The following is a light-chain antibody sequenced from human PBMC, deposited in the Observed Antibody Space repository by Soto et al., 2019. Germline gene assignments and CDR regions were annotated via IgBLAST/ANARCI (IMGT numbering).Light chain of an antibody. CDR3: QHSLSPVN. Sequence: DIVMTQSPDSLAVSLGERATINCKSSQSVLYSSNNKNYLAWFQQKPGQPPKLLIYWASTRESGVPDRFSGSGSGTDFTLTISSLQAEDVAVYYCQHSLSPVNFGGGTKVEIK. J-gene: IGKJ4*01. CDR2: WAS. V-gene: IGKV4-1*01. CDR1: QSVLYSSNNKNY.